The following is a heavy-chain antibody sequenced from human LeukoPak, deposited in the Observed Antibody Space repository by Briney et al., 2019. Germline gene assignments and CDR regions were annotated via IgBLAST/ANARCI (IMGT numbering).Heavy chain of an antibody. V-gene: IGHV1-46*01. Sequence: ASVKVSCKASGYTFSNFYMHWVRQAPGQGFEWMGVVDPSGGGTSYAQTFQARLTMTRDMSTTTVYMELSSLRSEDTAVYYCVRTLGAVLDSRYWFDPWGQETLVTVSS. CDR2: VDPSGGGT. J-gene: IGHJ5*02. CDR3: VRTLGAVLDSRYWFDP. D-gene: IGHD3-16*01. CDR1: GYTFSNFY.